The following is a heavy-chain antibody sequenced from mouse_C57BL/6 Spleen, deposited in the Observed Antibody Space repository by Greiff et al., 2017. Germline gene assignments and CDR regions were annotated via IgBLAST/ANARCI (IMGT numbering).Heavy chain of an antibody. CDR2: IHPTSGST. J-gene: IGHJ3*01. D-gene: IGHD4-1*01. CDR3: ARGDSNFFFAY. CDR1: GYTFTSYW. Sequence: VQLQQPGAELVKPGASVKLSCKASGYTFTSYWMHWVKQRPGQGLEWIGMIHPTSGSTNYNEKFKSKATLTVDKSSSTAYMQLSSLTSEDSAVDYCARGDSNFFFAYWGQGTLVTVAA. V-gene: IGHV1-64*01.